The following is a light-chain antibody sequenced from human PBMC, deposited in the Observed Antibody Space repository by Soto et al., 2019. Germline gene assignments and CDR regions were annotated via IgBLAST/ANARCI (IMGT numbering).Light chain of an antibody. V-gene: IGKV1-12*01. CDR3: QQANSPFT. Sequence: DIQMTQSPSSVSASVGDRVTITCRASQGISSWLSWYKQKPVKAPKLLIYAASSLQSGVPSRFSGRGSGTDFTLTRSILQPEDFASYYCQQANSPFTFGPGTKVDIK. CDR2: AAS. CDR1: QGISSW. J-gene: IGKJ3*01.